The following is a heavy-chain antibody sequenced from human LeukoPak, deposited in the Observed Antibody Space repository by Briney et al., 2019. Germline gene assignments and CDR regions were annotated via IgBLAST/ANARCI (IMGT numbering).Heavy chain of an antibody. CDR1: GFTFSDYY. Sequence: GGSLRLSCAASGFTFSDYYMSWIRQAPGKGLEWVSYISSSGSTIYYADSVKGRFTISRDNAKNSLYLRMNSLRAEDTAVYYCARDRGCSSTSCYINAFDIWGQGTMVTVSS. D-gene: IGHD2-2*02. V-gene: IGHV3-11*04. CDR2: ISSSGSTI. CDR3: ARDRGCSSTSCYINAFDI. J-gene: IGHJ3*02.